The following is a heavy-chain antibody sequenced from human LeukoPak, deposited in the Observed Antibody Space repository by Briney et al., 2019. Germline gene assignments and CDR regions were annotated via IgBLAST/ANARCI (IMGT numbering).Heavy chain of an antibody. Sequence: ASVKVSCKASGYTFTSYYMHWVRQAPGQGLEWMGIINPSGGSTSYAQKFQGRVTMTRDTSTSTVYMELSSLRSEDTAVYYCARSGGYYDSSRRFDPWGQGTLVTVSS. J-gene: IGHJ5*02. CDR2: INPSGGST. CDR1: GYTFTSYY. D-gene: IGHD3-22*01. V-gene: IGHV1-46*01. CDR3: ARSGGYYDSSRRFDP.